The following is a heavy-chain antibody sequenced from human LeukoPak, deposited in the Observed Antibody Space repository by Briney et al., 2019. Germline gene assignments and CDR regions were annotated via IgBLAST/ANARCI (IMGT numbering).Heavy chain of an antibody. CDR2: IYCGGIYNDGTT. V-gene: IGHV3-66*04. CDR1: GFTVSSNY. CDR3: ARRELLGYSYGLRTFNI. J-gene: IGHJ3*02. D-gene: IGHD5-18*01. Sequence: SGGSLRLSCAASGFTVSSNYMRWVRQAPGKGLEWVSVIYCGGIYNDGTTNYGDSVKGRFTISRDNSKNTLYLQMNSLRAEDTAVYYCARRELLGYSYGLRTFNIWGQGTTVTVSS.